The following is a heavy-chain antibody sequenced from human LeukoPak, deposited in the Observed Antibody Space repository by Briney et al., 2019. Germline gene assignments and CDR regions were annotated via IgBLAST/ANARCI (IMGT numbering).Heavy chain of an antibody. CDR2: IWYDGSNK. V-gene: IGHV3-33*01. J-gene: IGHJ4*02. D-gene: IGHD3-16*01. CDR1: GFTFSSYG. Sequence: PGGSLRLSCAASGFTFSSYGMPWVRQAPGKGLEWVAVIWYDGSNKYYAGSVKGRFTISRDNSKNTLYLQMNSLRAEDTAVYYCVRDEKKRGGDYWGLGTRVTVSS. CDR3: VRDEKKRGGDY.